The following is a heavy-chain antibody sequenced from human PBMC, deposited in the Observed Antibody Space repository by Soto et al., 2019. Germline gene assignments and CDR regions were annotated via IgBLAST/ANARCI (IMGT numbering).Heavy chain of an antibody. CDR1: GGSISSGGYY. D-gene: IGHD6-13*01. Sequence: SETLSLTCTVSGGSISSGGYYWSWIRQHPGKGLEWIGYIYYSGSTYYNPSLKSRVTISVDTSKNQFSLKLSSVTAADTAVYYCARMQYSSSWYWFDPWGQGTLVTVSS. V-gene: IGHV4-31*03. CDR2: IYYSGST. J-gene: IGHJ5*02. CDR3: ARMQYSSSWYWFDP.